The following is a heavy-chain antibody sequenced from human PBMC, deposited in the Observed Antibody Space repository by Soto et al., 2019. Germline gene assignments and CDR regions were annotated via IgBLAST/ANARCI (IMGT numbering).Heavy chain of an antibody. V-gene: IGHV3-7*01. D-gene: IGHD2-15*01. CDR1: GFTFSSYW. CDR2: IKQDGSGK. CDR3: AREGLVVAATLRYYYYYYMDV. J-gene: IGHJ6*03. Sequence: GGSLRLSCAASGFTFSSYWMSWVRQAPGKGLEWVANIKQDGSGKYYVDSVKGRFTISRDNAKNSLYLQMNSLRAEDTAVYHCAREGLVVAATLRYYYYYYMDVWGKGTTVTVSS.